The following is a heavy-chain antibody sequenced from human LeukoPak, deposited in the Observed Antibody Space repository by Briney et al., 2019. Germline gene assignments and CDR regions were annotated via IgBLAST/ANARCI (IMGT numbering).Heavy chain of an antibody. CDR1: GYTFTSYG. CDR2: ISAGNGNT. D-gene: IGHD1-26*01. J-gene: IGHJ4*02. CDR3: ARDSGSGNNDY. Sequence: ASVKVSCKASGYTFTSYGISWVRLAPGQGLEWMGWISAGNGNTKYSQNFQGRVTFISNTSATTAFMELSSLRSEDAAVYYCARDSGSGNNDYWGQGTLVTVSS. V-gene: IGHV1-18*01.